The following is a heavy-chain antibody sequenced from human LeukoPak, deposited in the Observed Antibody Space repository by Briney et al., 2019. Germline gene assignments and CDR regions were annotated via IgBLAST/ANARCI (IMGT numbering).Heavy chain of an antibody. CDR1: GFTFSSYW. V-gene: IGHV3-7*01. CDR3: ASVYSSSSSFFDY. CDR2: IKQDGSEK. Sequence: PGGSLRLSCAASGFTFSSYWMSWVRQAPGKGLEWVANIKQDGSEKYYVDSVKGRFTISRDNAKNSLYLQMNSLRAEDTAVYYCASVYSSSSSFFDYWGQGTLVTVSS. D-gene: IGHD6-6*01. J-gene: IGHJ4*02.